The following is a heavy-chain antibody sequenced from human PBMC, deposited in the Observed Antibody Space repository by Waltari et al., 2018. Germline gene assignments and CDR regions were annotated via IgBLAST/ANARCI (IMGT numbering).Heavy chain of an antibody. CDR1: GFDFGSYA. CDR3: ARVSRPHYDNSGAYYEY. D-gene: IGHD3-22*01. V-gene: IGHV3-30-3*01. CDR2: MSFDGNNK. Sequence: QVQLVESGGGVVQPGRSLRLSCAAYGFDFGSYAMHWVRQAPGKGLEWVAFMSFDGNNKYFGDSVRGRFSSSRDNSKNTLFLDLNSLRVEDTAVYYCARVSRPHYDNSGAYYEYWGQGTLVTVSS. J-gene: IGHJ1*01.